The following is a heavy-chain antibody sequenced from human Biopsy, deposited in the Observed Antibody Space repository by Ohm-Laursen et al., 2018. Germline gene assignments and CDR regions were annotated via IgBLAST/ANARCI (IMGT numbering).Heavy chain of an antibody. CDR1: GGSISGYY. D-gene: IGHD1-26*01. J-gene: IGHJ3*01. CDR3: ARVRVWADSEGAFDP. V-gene: IGHV4-59*01. Sequence: SETLSLTCTVSGGSISGYYWTWIRQPPGKGLEWIGIIYYSGNTKYNPSLKSRVTISVDTFRNQFSLKLSSVTAADTAVYYCARVRVWADSEGAFDPWGQGTMVTVSS. CDR2: IYYSGNT.